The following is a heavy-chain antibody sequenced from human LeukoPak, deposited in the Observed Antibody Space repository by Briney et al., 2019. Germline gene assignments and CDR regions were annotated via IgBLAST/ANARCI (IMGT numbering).Heavy chain of an antibody. V-gene: IGHV3-7*01. J-gene: IGHJ4*02. Sequence: PGGSLRLSCAASGFTSSSYWMGWVRQAPGKGLEWVANIKQDGSEKYYVDSVKGRFTISRDNSKNTLFLQMSSLRAEDTAVYYCAKNWATYYFDYWGQGTLVTVSS. D-gene: IGHD3-16*01. CDR2: IKQDGSEK. CDR1: GFTSSSYW. CDR3: AKNWATYYFDY.